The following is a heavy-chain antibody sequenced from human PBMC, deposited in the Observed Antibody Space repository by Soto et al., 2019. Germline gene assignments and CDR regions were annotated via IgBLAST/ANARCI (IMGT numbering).Heavy chain of an antibody. CDR1: GYTFTSYA. Sequence: ASVKVSCKASGYTFTSYAMHWVRQAPGQRLEWMGWINAGNGNTKYSQKFQGRVTITRDTSASTAYMELSSLRSEDTAVYYCASVEWTGTMDATGAFDIWGQGTMVTVSS. J-gene: IGHJ3*02. V-gene: IGHV1-3*01. D-gene: IGHD1-7*01. CDR2: INAGNGNT. CDR3: ASVEWTGTMDATGAFDI.